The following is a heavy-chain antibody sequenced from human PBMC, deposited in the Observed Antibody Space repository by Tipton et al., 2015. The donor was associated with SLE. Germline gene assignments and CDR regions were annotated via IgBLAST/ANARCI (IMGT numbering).Heavy chain of an antibody. Sequence: TLSLTCTVSGGSISSHYWSWIRQPAGKGLEWIGYIYTSGSTNYNPSLKSRVTISVDTSKNQFSLKLSSVTAADTAVYYCARVENPLYSSSWYKGYFDLWGRGTLVTVSS. CDR2: IYTSGST. CDR1: GGSISSHY. D-gene: IGHD6-13*01. V-gene: IGHV4-59*11. J-gene: IGHJ2*01. CDR3: ARVENPLYSSSWYKGYFDL.